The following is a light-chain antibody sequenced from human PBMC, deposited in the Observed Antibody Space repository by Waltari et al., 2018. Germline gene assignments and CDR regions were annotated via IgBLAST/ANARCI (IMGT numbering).Light chain of an antibody. CDR3: QHYKTYSRT. Sequence: DIQMTQSPSTLSASVGDSVPVTCRASQTVDTWLAWYQQRPGNAPKLLIHKASVLETGVPSRFSGSGSGTDFRLTISSLRSDDFATYFCQHYKTYSRTFGQGTKVE. V-gene: IGKV1-5*03. CDR1: QTVDTW. J-gene: IGKJ1*01. CDR2: KAS.